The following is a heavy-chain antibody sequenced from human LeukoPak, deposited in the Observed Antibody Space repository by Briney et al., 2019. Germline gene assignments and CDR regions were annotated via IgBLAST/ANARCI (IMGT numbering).Heavy chain of an antibody. D-gene: IGHD2-2*01. J-gene: IGHJ4*02. V-gene: IGHV3-53*01. CDR2: IYSGGST. Sequence: GGSLRLSCAASGFTVSSNYMSWVRQAPGKGLEWVSVIYSGGSTYYADSVKGRFTISRDNSKNTLYLQMNSLRAEDTAVYYCAKCVVVPAAIFLAPGFFGYWGQGTLVTVSS. CDR3: AKCVVVPAAIFLAPGFFGY. CDR1: GFTVSSNY.